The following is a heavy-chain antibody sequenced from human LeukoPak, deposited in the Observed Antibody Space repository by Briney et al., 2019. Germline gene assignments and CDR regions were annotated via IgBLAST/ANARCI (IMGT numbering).Heavy chain of an antibody. J-gene: IGHJ4*02. CDR1: XXSXXXXXXX. CDR2: IYYSXXT. V-gene: IGHV4-39*01. D-gene: IGHD3-16*01. Sequence: KPSETLSLTCTXSXXSXXXXXXXXXXXSXXXGKGLEWIVSIYYSXXTXXNPSLKSRVIISVVTSKNQFSLKLSSVTAADTAVXYCARHSRRGIDYWGQGTLVTVSS. CDR3: ARHSRRGIDY.